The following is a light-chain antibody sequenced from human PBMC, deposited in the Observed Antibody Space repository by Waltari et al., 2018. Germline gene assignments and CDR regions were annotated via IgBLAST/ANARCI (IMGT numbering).Light chain of an antibody. CDR2: AAS. CDR1: QDIYTY. Sequence: DIQLTQSPSSLSASVGDRVTITCLTSQDIYTYLAWYQQRPGRAPNLLIYAASTLESGVPSRFSGSGSGTEFTLTISSLQAEDFATYYCQQVIFYPRTFGRGTKVEIK. CDR3: QQVIFYPRT. V-gene: IGKV1-9*01. J-gene: IGKJ1*01.